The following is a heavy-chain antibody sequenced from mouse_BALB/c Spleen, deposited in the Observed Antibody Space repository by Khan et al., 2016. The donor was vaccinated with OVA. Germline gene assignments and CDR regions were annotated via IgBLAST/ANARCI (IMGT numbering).Heavy chain of an antibody. V-gene: IGHV1-7*01. CDR3: ARRGLRWDFDY. CDR2: INPSTGYT. J-gene: IGHJ2*01. D-gene: IGHD1-1*01. Sequence: QLQQSGAELAKPGASVKMSCKASGYTFINYWILWVKQRPGQGLEWIGYINPSTGYTEYNQNFKDKATLTADKSSSTAYMQLSSLTSEDSAVYYCARRGLRWDFDYWGQGTTLTVSS. CDR1: GYTFINYW.